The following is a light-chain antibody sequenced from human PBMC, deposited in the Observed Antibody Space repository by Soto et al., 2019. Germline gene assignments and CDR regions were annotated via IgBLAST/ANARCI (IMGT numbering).Light chain of an antibody. CDR1: QSISNY. Sequence: DIQMTQSPSSLSASVGDRVTITCRASQSISNYLNWYQQKPGRAPKLLIYRASSLQSGVPSRFSGSGSGSSGSGTDFTLTISSLQREDFATYYCQQSYSIPTTFGGGTKVDLK. V-gene: IGKV1-39*01. J-gene: IGKJ4*01. CDR2: RAS. CDR3: QQSYSIPTT.